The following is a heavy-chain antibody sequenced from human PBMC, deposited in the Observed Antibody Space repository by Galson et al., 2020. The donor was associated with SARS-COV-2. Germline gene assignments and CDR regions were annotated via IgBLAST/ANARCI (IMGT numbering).Heavy chain of an antibody. CDR3: AREKTSGSYYNGWFDP. D-gene: IGHD3-10*01. Sequence: SETLSLTCTVPGGSISSYYWGWIRQPPGKGLEWIGYIYYSGSPNYNPSLKSRVTISVDTSKNQFSLKLSSVTAADTAVYYCAREKTSGSYYNGWFDPWGQGTLVTVSS. CDR1: GGSISSYY. J-gene: IGHJ5*02. V-gene: IGHV4-59*13. CDR2: IYYSGSP.